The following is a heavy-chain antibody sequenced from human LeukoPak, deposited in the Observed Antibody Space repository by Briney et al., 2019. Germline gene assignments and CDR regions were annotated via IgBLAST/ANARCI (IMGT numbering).Heavy chain of an antibody. D-gene: IGHD6-19*01. J-gene: IGHJ4*02. V-gene: IGHV1/OR15-1*02. CDR3: AREKQWLVRGNIFDY. Sequence: ASVKVSCKASGYIFTDYYMHWVRQAPGQELGWMGRINPNSGGTNYAQKFQGRVTMTRDTSISTAYTELSSLRSEDTATYYCAREKQWLVRGNIFDYWGQGTLVTVSS. CDR2: INPNSGGT. CDR1: GYIFTDYY.